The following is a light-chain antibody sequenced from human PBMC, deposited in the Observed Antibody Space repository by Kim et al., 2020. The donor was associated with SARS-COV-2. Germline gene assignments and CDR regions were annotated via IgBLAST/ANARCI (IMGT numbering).Light chain of an antibody. Sequence: SVSPGERATRPCRASQSVSINLAWYQQKPGQAPRLLLYGASTRATGIPARFSGGRSGTEFTLTISSLQSEDFAVYYCQQYYDWPTFGQGTKVDIK. V-gene: IGKV3-15*01. CDR3: QQYYDWPT. CDR2: GAS. J-gene: IGKJ1*01. CDR1: QSVSIN.